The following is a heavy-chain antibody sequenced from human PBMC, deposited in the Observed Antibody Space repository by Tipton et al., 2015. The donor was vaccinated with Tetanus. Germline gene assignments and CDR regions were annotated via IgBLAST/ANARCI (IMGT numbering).Heavy chain of an antibody. CDR1: GFTFDDYA. D-gene: IGHD1-26*01. CDR3: ARDDSHTSAESGSYLRGEI. V-gene: IGHV3-9*01. Sequence: SLRLSCAASGFTFDDYAMHWVRQAPGKGLEWVSGISWNSGSIGYADSVKGRFTISRDNAKNSLYLQMNSLRAEDTALYYCARDDSHTSAESGSYLRGEIWGQGTMVTVSS. J-gene: IGHJ3*02. CDR2: ISWNSGSI.